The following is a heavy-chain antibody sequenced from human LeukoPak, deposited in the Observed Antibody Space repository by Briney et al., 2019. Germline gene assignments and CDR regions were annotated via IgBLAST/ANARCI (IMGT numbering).Heavy chain of an antibody. CDR2: ISGSGGST. CDR3: AKIYKYDYVWGSYRPNFDY. D-gene: IGHD3-16*02. J-gene: IGHJ4*02. Sequence: GGSLRLSCAASGFTFSSYAMSWVRQAPGKGLEWVSAISGSGGSTYYADSVKGRFTISRDNSKNTLYLQVNSLRAEDTAVYYCAKIYKYDYVWGSYRPNFDYWGQGTLVTVSS. V-gene: IGHV3-23*01. CDR1: GFTFSSYA.